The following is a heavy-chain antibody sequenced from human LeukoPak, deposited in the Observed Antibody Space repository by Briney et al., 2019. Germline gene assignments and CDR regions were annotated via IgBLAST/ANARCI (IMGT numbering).Heavy chain of an antibody. CDR1: GYTFTTYG. CDR3: ARGTYFDY. J-gene: IGHJ4*02. D-gene: IGHD1-1*01. Sequence: ASVKVSFKASGYTFTTYGISWVRQAPGQGLEWMGWTSAYNDKTKYAQKLEGRVTMTTDTSTSTAYMETRSLRSDDTAVYYCARGTYFDYWGQGTLVTVSS. CDR2: TSAYNDKT. V-gene: IGHV1-18*01.